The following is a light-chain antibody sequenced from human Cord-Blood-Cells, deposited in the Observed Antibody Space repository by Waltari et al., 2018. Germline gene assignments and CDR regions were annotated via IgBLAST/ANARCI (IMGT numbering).Light chain of an antibody. CDR3: SSYTSSSTLV. J-gene: IGLJ2*01. V-gene: IGLV2-14*01. Sequence: QSALTQPAPVSGSPGQPITIPCPGTSSDVGGYNYFSWYQQHPAKAPKLMIYDVSNRPSGVSNRFSGSKSGNTASLTISGLQAEDEADYYCSSYTSSSTLVFGGGTKLTVL. CDR2: DVS. CDR1: SSDVGGYNY.